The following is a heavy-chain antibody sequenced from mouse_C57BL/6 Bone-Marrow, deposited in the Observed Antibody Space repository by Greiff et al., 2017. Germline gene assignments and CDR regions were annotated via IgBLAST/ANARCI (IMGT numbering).Heavy chain of an antibody. CDR3: ARGGSNYVWFAY. CDR1: GYTFTSYW. D-gene: IGHD2-5*01. J-gene: IGHJ3*01. V-gene: IGHV1-69*01. Sequence: QVQLQQPGAELVMPGASVKLSCKASGYTFTSYWMHWVKQRPGQGLEWIGEIDPSDSYTNYNQKFKGKATLTVDKSSSTAYMQLSSLTSEDSAVYYCARGGSNYVWFAYGGQGTLVTVSA. CDR2: IDPSDSYT.